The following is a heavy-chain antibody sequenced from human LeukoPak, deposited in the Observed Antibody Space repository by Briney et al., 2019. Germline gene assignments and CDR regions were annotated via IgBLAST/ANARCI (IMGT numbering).Heavy chain of an antibody. CDR3: AKQGSSWLYYFDY. D-gene: IGHD6-13*01. J-gene: IGHJ4*02. V-gene: IGHV3-23*01. CDR1: GFTFSSYG. CDR2: ISGSGGST. Sequence: GGSLRLSCAASGFTFSSYGMSWVRQAPGKGLEWVSAISGSGGSTYYADSVKGRFTISRDNSKNTLYLQMNSLRAEDTAVYYCAKQGSSWLYYFDYWGQGTLVTVSS.